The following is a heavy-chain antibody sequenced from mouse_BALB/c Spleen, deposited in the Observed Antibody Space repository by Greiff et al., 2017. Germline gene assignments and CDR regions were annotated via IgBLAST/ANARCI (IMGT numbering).Heavy chain of an antibody. CDR2: IDTSDSYT. CDR3: ARGGGSMDY. V-gene: IGHV1-69*01. Sequence: QVQLKQPGAELVMPGASVKMSCKASGYTFTDYWMHWVKQRPGQGLEWIGAIDTSDSYTSYNQKFKGKATLTVDESSSTAYMQLSSLTSEDSAVYYCARGGGSMDYWGQGTSVTVSS. CDR1: GYTFTDYW. J-gene: IGHJ4*01.